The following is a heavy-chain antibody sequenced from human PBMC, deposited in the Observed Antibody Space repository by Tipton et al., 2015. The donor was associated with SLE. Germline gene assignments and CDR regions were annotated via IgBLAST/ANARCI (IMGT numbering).Heavy chain of an antibody. CDR3: AREVVGADDAFDI. Sequence: TLSLTCTVSGGSISGYYWSWIRQPPGKGLEWIGYIYYSGGTNYNPSLKSRVTISVDTSKNQFPLKLSSVTAADTAVYYCAREVVGADDAFDIWGQGTMVTVSS. D-gene: IGHD1-26*01. V-gene: IGHV4-59*01. J-gene: IGHJ3*02. CDR1: GGSISGYY. CDR2: IYYSGGT.